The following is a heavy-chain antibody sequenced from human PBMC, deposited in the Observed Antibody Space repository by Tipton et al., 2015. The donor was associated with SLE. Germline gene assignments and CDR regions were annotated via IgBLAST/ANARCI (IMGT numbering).Heavy chain of an antibody. D-gene: IGHD4-17*01. V-gene: IGHV4-4*09. CDR1: GGSISSYY. J-gene: IGHJ4*02. Sequence: TLSLTCTVSGGSISSYYWSWIRQPPGKGLEWIGYIYTSGSTNYNPSLKSRVTISVDTSKNQFSLKLNSVTAADTAVYYCARARGGLTTDYWGQGTLVTVSS. CDR3: ARARGGLTTDY. CDR2: IYTSGST.